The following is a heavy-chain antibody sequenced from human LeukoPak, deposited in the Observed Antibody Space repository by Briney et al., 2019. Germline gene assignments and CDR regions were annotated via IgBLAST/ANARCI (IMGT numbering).Heavy chain of an antibody. D-gene: IGHD3-16*02. J-gene: IGHJ4*02. CDR2: ISYDGSNK. CDR1: GFTFSSYG. CDR3: ARDWARSGRFGGVIDNY. Sequence: PGGSLRLSCAASGFTFSSYGMHWVRQAPGKGLGWVAVISYDGSNKYYADSVKGRFTISRDNSKNTLYPQMNSLRAEDTAVYYCARDWARSGRFGGVIDNYWGQGTLVTVSS. V-gene: IGHV3-30*03.